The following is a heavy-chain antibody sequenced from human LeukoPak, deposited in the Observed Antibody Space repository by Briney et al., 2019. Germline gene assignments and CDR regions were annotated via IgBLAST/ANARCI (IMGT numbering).Heavy chain of an antibody. J-gene: IGHJ4*02. Sequence: GGSLRLSCAASRFTFSNAWMNWVRQAPGKGLEWVGRIKSKVDGETTDYAAPVKGRFTISRDDSNNMVYLQMNSLKIEDTAVFYCAIDEPNYAPYDFDYWGQGTLVTVSS. V-gene: IGHV3-15*01. CDR2: IKSKVDGETT. CDR3: AIDEPNYAPYDFDY. CDR1: RFTFSNAW. D-gene: IGHD4/OR15-4a*01.